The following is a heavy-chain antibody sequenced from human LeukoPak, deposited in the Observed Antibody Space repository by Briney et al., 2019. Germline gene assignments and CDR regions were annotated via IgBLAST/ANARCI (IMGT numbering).Heavy chain of an antibody. D-gene: IGHD5-24*01. J-gene: IGHJ4*02. CDR2: INHSGST. CDR3: ARDGEGDGYNYFLGY. V-gene: IGHV4-34*01. Sequence: SETLSLTCAVYGGSFSGYYWSWIRQPPGKGLEWSGEINHSGSTNYNPSLKSRVTISVDTSKNQFSLKLSSVTAADTAVYYCARDGEGDGYNYFLGYWGQGTLVTVSS. CDR1: GGSFSGYY.